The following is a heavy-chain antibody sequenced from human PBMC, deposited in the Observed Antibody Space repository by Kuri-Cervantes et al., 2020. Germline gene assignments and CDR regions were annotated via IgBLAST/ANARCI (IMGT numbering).Heavy chain of an antibody. J-gene: IGHJ4*02. CDR3: AKESQEASVAVAGPLDY. Sequence: AGSLRLSCAASGFIFNDYGMHWVRQAPGKGLEWVSFISWDGSSTYYADSVKGRFTISRDNNINALYLQMNSLRAEDTALYYCAKESQEASVAVAGPLDYWGQGTLVTVSS. D-gene: IGHD6-19*01. V-gene: IGHV3-43D*04. CDR2: ISWDGSST. CDR1: GFIFNDYG.